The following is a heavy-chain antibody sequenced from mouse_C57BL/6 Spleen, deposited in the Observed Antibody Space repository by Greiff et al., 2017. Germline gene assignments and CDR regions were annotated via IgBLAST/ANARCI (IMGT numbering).Heavy chain of an antibody. J-gene: IGHJ4*01. CDR1: GFSLTSYG. CDR3: ATLTGTDYYAMDY. V-gene: IGHV2-5*01. Sequence: ESGPGLVQPSQSLSITCTVSGFSLTSYGVHWVRQSPGKGLEWLGVIWRGGSTDYNAAFMSRLSITKDNSKSQVFFKMNSLQADDTAIYYCATLTGTDYYAMDYWGQGTSVTVSS. CDR2: IWRGGST. D-gene: IGHD4-1*01.